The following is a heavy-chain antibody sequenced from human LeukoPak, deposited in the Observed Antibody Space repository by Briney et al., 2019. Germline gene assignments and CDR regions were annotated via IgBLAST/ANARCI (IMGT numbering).Heavy chain of an antibody. Sequence: PGRSLRLAWAPYGFTFSTYSINWVRQAARKGLEWVSSISSSSSYIYYADSVKGRFTISRDNAKNSLYLQMNSLRAEDTAVYYCARESLGIGWYGAFDIWGQGTMVTVSS. V-gene: IGHV3-21*01. CDR2: ISSSSSYI. CDR3: ARESLGIGWYGAFDI. J-gene: IGHJ3*02. CDR1: GFTFSTYS. D-gene: IGHD6-19*01.